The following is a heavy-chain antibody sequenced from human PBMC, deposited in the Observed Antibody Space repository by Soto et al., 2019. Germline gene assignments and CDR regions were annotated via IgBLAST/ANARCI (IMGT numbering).Heavy chain of an antibody. CDR1: GFRFSSYA. D-gene: IGHD6-19*01. CDR3: AKDEYPSGWYISYLFDS. J-gene: IGHJ4*02. Sequence: EEQLLESGGGLVQPGGSLRLSCAASGFRFSSYAMSWVRQAPGKGLEWVSVISGSGDGTYYADSVKGRFTISRDNSKNTLYLQMDSLRAEDTAVYYCAKDEYPSGWYISYLFDSWGQGTLVTVSS. V-gene: IGHV3-23*01. CDR2: ISGSGDGT.